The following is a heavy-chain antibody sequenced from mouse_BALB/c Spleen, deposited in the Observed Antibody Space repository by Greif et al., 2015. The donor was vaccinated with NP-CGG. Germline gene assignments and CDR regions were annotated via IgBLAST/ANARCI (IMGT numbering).Heavy chain of an antibody. V-gene: IGHV1-84*02. J-gene: IGHJ2*01. Sequence: QVQLQQSGPELVKPGASVKISCKASGYTFTDYYINWVKQKPGQGLEWIGCIYPGSGNTKYNEKFKGKATLTVDTSSSTAYMQLSSLTSEDTAVYFCAHIYYGNYFDYWGQGTTLTVSS. D-gene: IGHD2-1*01. CDR1: GYTFTDYY. CDR3: AHIYYGNYFDY. CDR2: IYPGSGNT.